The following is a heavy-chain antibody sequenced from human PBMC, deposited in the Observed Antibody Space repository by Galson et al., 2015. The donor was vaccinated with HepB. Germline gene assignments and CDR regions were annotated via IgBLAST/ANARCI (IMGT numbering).Heavy chain of an antibody. J-gene: IGHJ5*02. CDR3: ARGGSFITIFGVVSPNWFDP. V-gene: IGHV4-59*01. D-gene: IGHD3-3*01. Sequence: ETLSLTCTVSGGSISSYYWSWIRQPPGKGLEWIGYIYYSGSTNYNPSLKSRVTISVDTSKNQFSLKLSSVTAADTAVYYCARGGSFITIFGVVSPNWFDPWGQGTLVTVSS. CDR1: GGSISSYY. CDR2: IYYSGST.